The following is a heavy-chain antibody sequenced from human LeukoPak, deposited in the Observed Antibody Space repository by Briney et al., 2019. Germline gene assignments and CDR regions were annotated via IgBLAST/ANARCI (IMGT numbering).Heavy chain of an antibody. D-gene: IGHD3-3*01. CDR2: INSDGSGT. CDR3: ARVKKRITIFGVVMDV. V-gene: IGHV3-74*01. J-gene: IGHJ6*04. Sequence: GGSLRLSCAASRISFSSYWMHWVRHAPGKGLVWVSRINSDGSGTSYADSVKGRFTISRDNAKNTLYLQMNSLRAEDTAVYYCARVKKRITIFGVVMDVWGKGTTVTVSS. CDR1: RISFSSYW.